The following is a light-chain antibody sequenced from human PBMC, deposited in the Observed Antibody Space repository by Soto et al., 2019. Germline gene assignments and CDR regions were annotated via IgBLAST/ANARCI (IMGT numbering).Light chain of an antibody. V-gene: IGKV3-15*01. Sequence: EIIMTQSPATLSVSPGERATLSCRASQSVSSNLAWYRQRPGQAPRLLIYGTSTRATGIPDRFSGSGSGTEFNLTITSLQSQDFTVYYCHQYDSSTPLFTFGPGTKVDLK. CDR3: HQYDSSTPLFT. CDR1: QSVSSN. CDR2: GTS. J-gene: IGKJ3*01.